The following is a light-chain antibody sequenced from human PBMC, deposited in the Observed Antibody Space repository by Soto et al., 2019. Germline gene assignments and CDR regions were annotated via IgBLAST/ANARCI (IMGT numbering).Light chain of an antibody. CDR2: GVS. J-gene: IGKJ3*01. CDR1: QSSNS. Sequence: EIVLSQSPGTLSLSPGERATLSCRTSQSSNSLAWYQHKPGQAPRLLIYGVSSRPTDIPDRFSGSGSGTDFTLTISRLEPEDFAVYYCQQYGPSRAFTFGPGTKVAIK. CDR3: QQYGPSRAFT. V-gene: IGKV3-20*01.